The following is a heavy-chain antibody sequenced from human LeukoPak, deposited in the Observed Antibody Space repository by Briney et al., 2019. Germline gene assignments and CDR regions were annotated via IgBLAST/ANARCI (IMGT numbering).Heavy chain of an antibody. CDR2: ISSSGSTI. CDR1: GFTFSDYY. V-gene: IGHV3-11*01. D-gene: IGHD6-19*01. CDR3: AEDARWLAPGTFDI. Sequence: GGSLRLSCAASGFTFSDYYMSWIRQAPGKGLEWVSYISSSGSTIYYADSVKGRFTISRDNSKKTLYLQMNSLRADDTAVYYCAEDARWLAPGTFDIWGQGTMVTVS. J-gene: IGHJ3*02.